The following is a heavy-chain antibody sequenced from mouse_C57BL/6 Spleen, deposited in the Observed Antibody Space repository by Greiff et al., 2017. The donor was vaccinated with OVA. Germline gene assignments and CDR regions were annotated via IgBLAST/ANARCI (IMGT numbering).Heavy chain of an antibody. J-gene: IGHJ4*01. V-gene: IGHV1-18*01. Sequence: EVQLQQSGPELVKPGASVKIPCKASGYTFTDYNMDWVKQSHGKSLEWIGDINPNNGGTIYNQKFKGKATLTVDKSSSTAYMELRSLTSADTAVYYCAVNWDDAMDSRGVGNSESVSS. CDR2: INPNNGGT. D-gene: IGHD4-1*01. CDR1: GYTFTDYN. CDR3: AVNWDDAMDS.